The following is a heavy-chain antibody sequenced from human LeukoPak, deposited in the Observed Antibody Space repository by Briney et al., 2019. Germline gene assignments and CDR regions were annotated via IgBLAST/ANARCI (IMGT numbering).Heavy chain of an antibody. Sequence: GASVKVSCKASGGTFSSYAISWVRQAPGQGLEWMGGIIPIFGTANYAQKFQGRVTITTDESTSTAYMELSSLRSEDTPVYYCARVRQQLLNNWFDPWGQGTLVTVSS. V-gene: IGHV1-69*05. J-gene: IGHJ5*02. D-gene: IGHD6-13*01. CDR1: GGTFSSYA. CDR3: ARVRQQLLNNWFDP. CDR2: IIPIFGTA.